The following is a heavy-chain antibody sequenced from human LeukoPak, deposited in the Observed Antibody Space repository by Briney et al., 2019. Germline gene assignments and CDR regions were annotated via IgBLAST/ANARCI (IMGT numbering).Heavy chain of an antibody. V-gene: IGHV3-74*01. D-gene: IGHD3-22*01. Sequence: PGGSLRLSCAAPGFTFSTHWMHWVRQVPGRGPVWVSRADGGGSSTSYADSVKGRFSISRDNAKSTLYLRMNGLRAEDTAVYYCARGPGSSGGAYVGDYWGHGTLVTVSS. J-gene: IGHJ4*01. CDR2: ADGGGSST. CDR1: GFTFSTHW. CDR3: ARGPGSSGGAYVGDY.